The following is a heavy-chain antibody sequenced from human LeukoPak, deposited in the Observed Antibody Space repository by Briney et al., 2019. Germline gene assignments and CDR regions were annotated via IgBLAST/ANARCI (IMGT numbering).Heavy chain of an antibody. Sequence: GRSLRLSCAASGFTFSSYAMHWVRQAPGKGLEWVAVISYDGSNKYYADSVKGRFTISRDNAKNSLYLQMNSLRAEDTAVYYCASTYDFWSGALTYYFDYWGQGTLVTVSS. CDR1: GFTFSSYA. J-gene: IGHJ4*02. CDR3: ASTYDFWSGALTYYFDY. CDR2: ISYDGSNK. V-gene: IGHV3-30-3*01. D-gene: IGHD3-3*01.